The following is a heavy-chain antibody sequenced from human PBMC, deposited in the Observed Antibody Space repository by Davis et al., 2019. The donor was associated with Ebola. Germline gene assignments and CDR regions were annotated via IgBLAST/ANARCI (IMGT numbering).Heavy chain of an antibody. V-gene: IGHV3-33*01. J-gene: IGHJ3*02. CDR1: GFTFSSYG. CDR2: IWYDGSNK. CDR3: ARPFYDVLTGYPYNDAFDI. Sequence: GESLKISCAASGFTFSSYGMHWVRQAPGKGLEWVAVIWYDGSNKYYADSVKGRFTISRDNSKNTLYLQMNSLRAEDTAVYYCARPFYDVLTGYPYNDAFDIWGQGTMVTVSS. D-gene: IGHD3-9*01.